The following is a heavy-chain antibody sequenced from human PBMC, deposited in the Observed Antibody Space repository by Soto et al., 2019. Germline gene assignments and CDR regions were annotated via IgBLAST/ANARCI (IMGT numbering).Heavy chain of an antibody. Sequence: QLQLQESGSGLVKPSQTLSLTCAVSGGSISSGGYSWSWIRQPPGKGLEWIGYIYHSGSTDYNPYLKSRVTISVDRSKNPSSLKLSSVTAADTAVYYCARRRGFPYSYGMDVWGQGTTVTVSS. CDR2: IYHSGST. CDR1: GGSISSGGYS. J-gene: IGHJ6*02. V-gene: IGHV4-30-2*01. D-gene: IGHD5-12*01. CDR3: ARRRGFPYSYGMDV.